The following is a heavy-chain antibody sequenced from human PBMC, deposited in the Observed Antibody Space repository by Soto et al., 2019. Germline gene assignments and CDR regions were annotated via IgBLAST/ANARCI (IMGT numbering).Heavy chain of an antibody. CDR1: GITISNYP. D-gene: IGHD3-22*01. CDR2: ISGSGDRT. Sequence: EVQLLESGGGLVQPGGSLRLSCAASGITISNYPMSWVRQAPGKGLDWVSGISGSGDRTYYADSAKGRFTISKDISKNSLSLHLDNLGVADTAVYFCVKDDGGYPSTAPHWGQGTLVTVYS. V-gene: IGHV3-23*01. J-gene: IGHJ1*01. CDR3: VKDDGGYPSTAPH.